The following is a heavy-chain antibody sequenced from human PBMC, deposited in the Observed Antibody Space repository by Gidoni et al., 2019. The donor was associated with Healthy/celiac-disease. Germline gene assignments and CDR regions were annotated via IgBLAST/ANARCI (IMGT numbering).Heavy chain of an antibody. D-gene: IGHD5-18*01. CDR2: IYYSGST. CDR3: ARLLSIRGYSYGYADD. Sequence: PGLVKPPQTLSLTCTVSGGPISSGGYYWSWIRQHPGKGLEWIGYIYYSGSTYYNPSLKSRVTISVDTSKNQFSLKLSSVTAADTAVYYCARLLSIRGYSYGYADDWGQGTLVTVSS. J-gene: IGHJ4*02. V-gene: IGHV4-31*03. CDR1: GGPISSGGYY.